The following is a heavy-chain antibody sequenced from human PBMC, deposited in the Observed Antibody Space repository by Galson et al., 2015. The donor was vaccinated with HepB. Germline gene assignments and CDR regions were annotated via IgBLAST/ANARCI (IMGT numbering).Heavy chain of an antibody. Sequence: SLRLSCAASGFTFSSYAMSWVRQAPGKGLEWVSAISGSGGSTYYADSVKGRFTISRDNSKNTLYLQMNSLRAEDTAVYYCAKTYLGGYNYFDYWGQGTLVTVSS. D-gene: IGHD5-24*01. CDR1: GFTFSSYA. CDR3: AKTYLGGYNYFDY. V-gene: IGHV3-23*01. CDR2: ISGSGGST. J-gene: IGHJ4*02.